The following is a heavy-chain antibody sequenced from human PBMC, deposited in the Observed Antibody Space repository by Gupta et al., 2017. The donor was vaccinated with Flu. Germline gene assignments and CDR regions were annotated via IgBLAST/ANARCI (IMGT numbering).Heavy chain of an antibody. CDR2: ISRRGDYI. CDR1: GFIFSTYS. Sequence: EVQLVESGGGLVKPGGSLRLSCAASGFIFSTYSMNWVRLAPGKGPEWVSSISRRGDYIYYADSVRGRFTISRDNAENSLYLQMNSLRAEDTAVYYCVRGVGDSYGWARGYYYYGMDVWGQGTTVTVSS. CDR3: VRGVGDSYGWARGYYYYGMDV. V-gene: IGHV3-21*01. J-gene: IGHJ6*02. D-gene: IGHD6-19*01.